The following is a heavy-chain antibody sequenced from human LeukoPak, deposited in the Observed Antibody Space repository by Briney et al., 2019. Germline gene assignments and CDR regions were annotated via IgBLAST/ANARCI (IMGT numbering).Heavy chain of an antibody. CDR2: IYYSGST. D-gene: IGHD2-15*01. V-gene: IGHV4-39*01. Sequence: SETLSLTCTVSGGSISSGGYYWSWIREPPGKGLECIGSIYYSGSTYYNPSLKSRVTISVDTSKNQFSLKLSSVTAADTAVYYCARQGYCSGGSCYSDFDYWGQGTLVTVSS. CDR3: ARQGYCSGGSCYSDFDY. CDR1: GGSISSGGYY. J-gene: IGHJ4*02.